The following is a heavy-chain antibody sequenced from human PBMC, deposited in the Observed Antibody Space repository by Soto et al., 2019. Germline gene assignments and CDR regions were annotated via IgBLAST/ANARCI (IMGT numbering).Heavy chain of an antibody. J-gene: IGHJ6*03. CDR2: IYYSGST. D-gene: IGHD6-13*01. CDR3: ARDAQQLVLTYYYYYMDV. V-gene: IGHV4-31*03. Sequence: PSETLSLTCTVSGGSISSGGYYWSWIRQHPGKGLEWIGYIYYSGSTYYNPSLKSRVTISVDTSKNQFSLKLSSVTAADTAVYYCARDAQQLVLTYYYYYMDVWGKGTTVTVSS. CDR1: GGSISSGGYY.